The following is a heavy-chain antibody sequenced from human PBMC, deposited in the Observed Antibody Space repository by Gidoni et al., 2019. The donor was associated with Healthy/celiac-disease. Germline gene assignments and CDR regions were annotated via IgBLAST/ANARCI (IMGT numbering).Heavy chain of an antibody. CDR3: ARRLAGVGAFDI. Sequence: QVQLQESGPGLVKPSETLSLTCPVPGGSISSYYWSWIRQPPGKGLEWIGYIYYSGSTNYNPSLKSRVTISVDTSKNQFSLKLSSVTAADTAVYYCARRLAGVGAFDIWGQGTMVTVSS. CDR2: IYYSGST. CDR1: GGSISSYY. J-gene: IGHJ3*02. D-gene: IGHD6-19*01. V-gene: IGHV4-59*01.